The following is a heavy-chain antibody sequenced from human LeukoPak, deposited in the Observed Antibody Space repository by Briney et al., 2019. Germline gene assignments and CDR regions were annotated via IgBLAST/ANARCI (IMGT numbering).Heavy chain of an antibody. CDR3: ARAYYDSSGYGYFDY. Sequence: ASVKVSCKVSGYTLTELSMHWVRQAPGKGLVWMGGFDPEDGETIYAQKFQGRVTMTRDTSTSTVYMELSSLRSEDTAVYYCARAYYDSSGYGYFDYWGQGTLVTVSS. J-gene: IGHJ4*02. CDR2: FDPEDGET. V-gene: IGHV1-24*01. D-gene: IGHD3-22*01. CDR1: GYTLTELS.